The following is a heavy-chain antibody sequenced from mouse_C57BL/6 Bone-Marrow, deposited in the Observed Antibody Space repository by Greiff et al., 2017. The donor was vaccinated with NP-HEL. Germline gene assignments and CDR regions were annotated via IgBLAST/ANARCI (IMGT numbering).Heavy chain of an antibody. CDR2: INTSSGYT. Sequence: VQLQQSGAELAKPGAPVRLSCKASGYTFTSYWMHWVKQGPGQGREWIGYINTSSGYTKYNQKFKDKATLTADKSSSTAYMQLSSLTYEDSAVYYCAREGPHYFDYWGQGTTLTVSS. CDR3: AREGPHYFDY. D-gene: IGHD6-1*01. CDR1: GYTFTSYW. V-gene: IGHV1-7*01. J-gene: IGHJ2*01.